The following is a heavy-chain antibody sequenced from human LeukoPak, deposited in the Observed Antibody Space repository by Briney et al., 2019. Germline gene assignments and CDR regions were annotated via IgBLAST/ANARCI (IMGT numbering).Heavy chain of an antibody. CDR2: INPNSGDT. Sequence: AASVKVSCKASGYRFTAYYMHLVRQAPGQGLEWMGWINPNSGDTNYAQKFQDRVTMTWDTAVSTAYMELSSPTSDDTAVYYCASKGAGYCRSSNCQGAFDFWGQGSMVTISS. CDR3: ASKGAGYCRSSNCQGAFDF. CDR1: GYRFTAYY. V-gene: IGHV1-2*02. J-gene: IGHJ3*01. D-gene: IGHD2-2*01.